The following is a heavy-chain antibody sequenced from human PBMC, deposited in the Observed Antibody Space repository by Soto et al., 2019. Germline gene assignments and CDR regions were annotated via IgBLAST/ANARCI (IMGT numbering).Heavy chain of an antibody. D-gene: IGHD4-17*01. CDR3: AREPVTTSYYYYGMDV. V-gene: IGHV3-30-3*01. CDR2: ISYDGSNK. Sequence: QVQLVESGGGVVQPGRSLRLSCAASGFTFSSYAMHWVRQAPGKGLEWVAVISYDGSNKYYADSVKGRFTISRDNSKNTLYLQMNSLRAEDTAVYYCAREPVTTSYYYYGMDVWGQGTTVTVSS. CDR1: GFTFSSYA. J-gene: IGHJ6*02.